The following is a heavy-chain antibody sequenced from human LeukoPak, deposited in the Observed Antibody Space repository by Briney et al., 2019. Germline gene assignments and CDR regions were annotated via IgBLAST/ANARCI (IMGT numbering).Heavy chain of an antibody. Sequence: PGGSLRLSCAASGFTFSSYAMHWVRQAPGKGLEWVAVISYDGSRKYYADSVKGRFTISRDNSKNTLYLQMNSLRAEDTAVYYCAREPSTFGQYGMDVWGQGTTVTVSS. J-gene: IGHJ6*02. CDR2: ISYDGSRK. CDR3: AREPSTFGQYGMDV. CDR1: GFTFSSYA. D-gene: IGHD3-10*01. V-gene: IGHV3-30-3*01.